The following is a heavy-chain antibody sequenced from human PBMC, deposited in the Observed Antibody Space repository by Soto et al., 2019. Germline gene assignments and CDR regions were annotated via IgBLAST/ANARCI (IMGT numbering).Heavy chain of an antibody. CDR3: ARPTPFYCTNGVCYPLDP. CDR2: INPNSGGT. J-gene: IGHJ5*02. D-gene: IGHD2-8*01. Sequence: VRQAPGQGLEWMGWINPNSGGTNYAQKFQGWVTMTRDTSISTAYMELSRLRSEDTAVYYCARPTPFYCTNGVCYPLDPWGQGTLVTVSS. V-gene: IGHV1-2*04.